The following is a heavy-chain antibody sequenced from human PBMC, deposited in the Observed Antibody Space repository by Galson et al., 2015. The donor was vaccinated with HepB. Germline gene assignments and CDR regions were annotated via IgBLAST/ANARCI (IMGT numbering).Heavy chain of an antibody. CDR3: ARRDYYDSSGYSWDY. CDR1: GGSISRSSYY. Sequence: LSLTCTVSGGSISRSSYYWGWIRQPPGKGLEWIGSIYYSGSTYYNPSLKSRVTISVDTSKNQFSLKLSSVTAADTAIYYCARRDYYDSSGYSWDYWGQGTLVTVSS. D-gene: IGHD3-22*01. V-gene: IGHV4-39*01. J-gene: IGHJ4*02. CDR2: IYYSGST.